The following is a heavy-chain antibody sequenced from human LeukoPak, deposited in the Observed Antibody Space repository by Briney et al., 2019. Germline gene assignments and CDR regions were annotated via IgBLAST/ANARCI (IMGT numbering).Heavy chain of an antibody. D-gene: IGHD1-26*01. CDR3: ARDAAVGGSYSLSYYYGMDV. V-gene: IGHV3-21*01. Sequence: GGSLRLSCAASGFTFSSYSMNWVRQAPGKGLEWVSSISSSSSYIYYADSVKGRFTISRDNAKNSLYLQINSLRAEDTAVYYCARDAAVGGSYSLSYYYGMDVWGQGTTVTVSS. CDR1: GFTFSSYS. J-gene: IGHJ6*02. CDR2: ISSSSSYI.